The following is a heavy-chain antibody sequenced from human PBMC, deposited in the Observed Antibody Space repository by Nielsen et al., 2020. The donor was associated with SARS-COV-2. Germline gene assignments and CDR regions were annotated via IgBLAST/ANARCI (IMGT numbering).Heavy chain of an antibody. CDR2: IKSKTDGGTT. CDR1: GFTFSSYW. Sequence: GGSLRLSCAASGFTFSSYWMSWVRQAPGKGLEWVGRIKSKTDGGTTDYAAPVKGRFTISRDDSKNTLYLQMNSLKTEDTAVYYCARGGYYGSGIDYWGQGTLVTVSS. J-gene: IGHJ4*02. D-gene: IGHD3-10*01. V-gene: IGHV3-15*01. CDR3: ARGGYYGSGIDY.